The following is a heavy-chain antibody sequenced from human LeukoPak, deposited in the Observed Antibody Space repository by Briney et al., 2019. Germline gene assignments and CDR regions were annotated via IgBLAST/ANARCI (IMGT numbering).Heavy chain of an antibody. CDR3: ARDRGRYHMDV. CDR1: GFTFSSYW. CDR2: INSDGSST. D-gene: IGHD6-25*01. V-gene: IGHV3-74*01. J-gene: IGHJ6*03. Sequence: PGGSLRLSCAASGFTFSSYWMHWVRQAPGKGLVWVSRINSDGSSTNYADSVKGRFTISRDNAKNTLYLQMNSLRAEDTAVYYCARDRGRYHMDVWGKGTTVTISS.